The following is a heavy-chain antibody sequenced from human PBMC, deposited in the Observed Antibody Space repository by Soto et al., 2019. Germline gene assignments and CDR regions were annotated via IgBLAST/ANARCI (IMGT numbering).Heavy chain of an antibody. V-gene: IGHV4-34*01. CDR2: INHSGSN. CDR3: ARGGSNDWQVAFDI. CDR1: GGSFSTYY. J-gene: IGHJ3*02. Sequence: SETLSLTCVASGGSFSTYYYNWIRQSPGKGLEWIGEINHSGSNNYSPSLKSRVTMSLDTSKNQFSLKLTSVTAADTAVYYCARGGSNDWQVAFDIWGQGTMVTVSS. D-gene: IGHD3-9*01.